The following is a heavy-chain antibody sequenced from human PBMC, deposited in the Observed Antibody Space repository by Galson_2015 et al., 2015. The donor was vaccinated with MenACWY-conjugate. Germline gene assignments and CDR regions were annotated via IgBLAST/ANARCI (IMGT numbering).Heavy chain of an antibody. J-gene: IGHJ5*02. CDR1: GYTLTELS. CDR2: FDPEDGET. D-gene: IGHD3-3*01. V-gene: IGHV1-24*01. CDR3: ATGFWSGYYLNNWFDP. Sequence: SVKVSCKVSGYTLTELSMHWVRQAPGKGLEWMGGFDPEDGETIYAQKFQGRVTMTEDTSTDTAYMELSSLRSEDTAVYYCATGFWSGYYLNNWFDPWGQGTLVTVSS.